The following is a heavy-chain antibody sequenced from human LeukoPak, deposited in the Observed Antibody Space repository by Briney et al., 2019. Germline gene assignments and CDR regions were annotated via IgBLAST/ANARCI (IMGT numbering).Heavy chain of an antibody. Sequence: GGSLRLSCTVSGFTVSSNYWSWIRQAPGKGLEWVSFIYSGGNTHYSDSVKGRFTISRDNSKNTLYLQMNSLTAADTAIYYCARRAGEYSHPYDYWGQGTLVTVSS. J-gene: IGHJ4*02. CDR3: ARRAGEYSHPYDY. CDR2: IYSGGNT. D-gene: IGHD2-15*01. CDR1: GFTVSSNY. V-gene: IGHV3-53*01.